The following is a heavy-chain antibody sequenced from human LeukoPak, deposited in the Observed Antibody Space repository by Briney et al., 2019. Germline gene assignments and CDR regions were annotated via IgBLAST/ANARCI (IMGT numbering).Heavy chain of an antibody. CDR3: ARLPRPGIAAAGTGY. Sequence: SETLSLTCTVSGGSISSSSYYWGWIRQPPGKGLEWIGSIYYSGSTYYNPSLKSRVTISVDTSKNQFSLKLSSVTAADTAVYYCARLPRPGIAAAGTGYWGQGTLVTVSS. V-gene: IGHV4-39*01. CDR1: GGSISSSSYY. J-gene: IGHJ4*02. D-gene: IGHD6-13*01. CDR2: IYYSGST.